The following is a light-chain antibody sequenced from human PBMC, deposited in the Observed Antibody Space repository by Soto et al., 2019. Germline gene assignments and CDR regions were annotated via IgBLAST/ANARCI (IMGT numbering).Light chain of an antibody. CDR1: QSVSSN. CDR3: QQYNNWPPIT. CDR2: GAS. J-gene: IGKJ5*01. Sequence: PGEIATLSCRASQSVSSNLAWYQQKPGQAPRLLIYGASTRATGIPARFSGSGSGTEFTLTISSLQSEDFAVYYCQQYNNWPPITFGQGTRLEIK. V-gene: IGKV3-15*01.